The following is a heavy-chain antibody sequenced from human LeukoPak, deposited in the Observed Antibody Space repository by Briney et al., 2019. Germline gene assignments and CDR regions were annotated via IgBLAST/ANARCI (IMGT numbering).Heavy chain of an antibody. J-gene: IGHJ4*02. CDR1: GFTFSSHS. CDR2: ISSSSIYI. V-gene: IGHV3-21*01. CDR3: ARGLYSSSWYDFDY. Sequence: GGSLRLSCATSGFTFSSHSMNWVRQAPGKGLEWVSSISSSSIYIYYADSVKGRFTISRDNAKNSLYLQMNSLRAEDTAVYYCARGLYSSSWYDFDYWGQGTLVTVSS. D-gene: IGHD6-13*01.